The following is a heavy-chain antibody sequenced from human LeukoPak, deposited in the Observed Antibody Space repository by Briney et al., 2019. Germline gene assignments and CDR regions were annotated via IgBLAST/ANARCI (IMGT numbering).Heavy chain of an antibody. D-gene: IGHD3-22*01. CDR2: IIPIFGTA. CDR3: ATVAAYDTAGLFDY. Sequence: SVKVSCKASGFTFSSYAISWVRQAPGQGLEWMGGIIPIFGTANYAQKFQGRVTITADKSTSTAYMELSSLRSEDTAVYYCATVAAYDTAGLFDYWGQGTLVTVSS. CDR1: GFTFSSYA. J-gene: IGHJ4*02. V-gene: IGHV1-69*06.